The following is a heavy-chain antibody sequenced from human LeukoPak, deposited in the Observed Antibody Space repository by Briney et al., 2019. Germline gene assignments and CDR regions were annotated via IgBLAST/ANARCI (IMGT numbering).Heavy chain of an antibody. Sequence: GGSLRLSCAASGLTFSTYSMNWVRQAPGKGLEWISYISVSRSTIYYADSVKGRFTISRDNAKNSLYLQMNSLRAEDTAVYYCAKDSLYSSGWYPYYYGMDVWGQGTTVTVSS. CDR2: ISVSRSTI. D-gene: IGHD6-19*01. CDR3: AKDSLYSSGWYPYYYGMDV. V-gene: IGHV3-48*01. CDR1: GLTFSTYS. J-gene: IGHJ6*02.